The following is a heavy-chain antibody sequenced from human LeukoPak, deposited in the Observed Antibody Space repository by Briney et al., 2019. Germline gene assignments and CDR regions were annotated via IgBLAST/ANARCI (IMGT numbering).Heavy chain of an antibody. D-gene: IGHD3-22*01. Sequence: GGSLRLSCAASGFTFSNAWMSWVRQAPGKGLEWVGRIKSKTDGGTTDYAAPVKGRFTISRDDSKNTLYLQMNSLRAEDTAVYYCARDRPLDSSGSGAFDIWGQGTMVTVSS. CDR3: ARDRPLDSSGSGAFDI. V-gene: IGHV3-15*01. J-gene: IGHJ3*02. CDR2: IKSKTDGGTT. CDR1: GFTFSNAW.